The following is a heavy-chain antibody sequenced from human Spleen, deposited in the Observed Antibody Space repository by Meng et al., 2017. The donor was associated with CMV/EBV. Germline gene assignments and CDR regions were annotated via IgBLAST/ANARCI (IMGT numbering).Heavy chain of an antibody. CDR1: GFKFSDYW. Sequence: GGSLRLSCAGSGFKFSDYWMHWVRQTPGKGLVWVSRINREGTTRSYADSVKGRFTISRDNAKNTVYLQMNSLRAEDTAVYYCGSAPDNYYSMDVWGQGTTVTVSS. J-gene: IGHJ6*02. V-gene: IGHV3-74*01. CDR3: GSAPDNYYSMDV. CDR2: INREGTTR. D-gene: IGHD1-14*01.